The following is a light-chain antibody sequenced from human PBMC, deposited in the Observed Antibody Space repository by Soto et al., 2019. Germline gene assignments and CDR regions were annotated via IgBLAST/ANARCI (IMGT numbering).Light chain of an antibody. J-gene: IGKJ1*01. Sequence: DIVMTQSPLSLRVTPGEPASISCRSSQSLLHSSGYNYLHWYLQKPGQCPQLLISLGSDRASGVPDRFSGSGSGTDFTLKISRVEAEDVGVYYCMQPLQSWTFGQGTKVDIK. CDR2: LGS. V-gene: IGKV2-28*01. CDR1: QSLLHSSGYNY. CDR3: MQPLQSWT.